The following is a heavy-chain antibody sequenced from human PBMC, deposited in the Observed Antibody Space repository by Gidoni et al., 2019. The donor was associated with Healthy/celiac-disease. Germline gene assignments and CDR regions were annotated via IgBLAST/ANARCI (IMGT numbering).Heavy chain of an antibody. J-gene: IGHJ4*02. Sequence: QVQLQESGPGLVKPSQILSLTCTVSGGSICSGDYYWSWIRQPPGKGLEWIGYIYYSGSTYYNPSLKSRVTISVDTSKNQFSLKLSSVTAADTAVYYCARALTTVTNYFDYWGQGTLVTVSS. V-gene: IGHV4-30-4*01. CDR1: GGSICSGDYY. CDR2: IYYSGST. CDR3: ARALTTVTNYFDY. D-gene: IGHD4-17*01.